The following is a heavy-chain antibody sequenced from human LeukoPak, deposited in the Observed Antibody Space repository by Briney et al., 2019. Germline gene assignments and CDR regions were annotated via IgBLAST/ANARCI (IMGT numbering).Heavy chain of an antibody. D-gene: IGHD6-19*01. CDR2: INPSGGST. CDR1: GYTFTSYY. Sequence: ASVKVSCKASGYTFTSYYMHWVRQAPGRGLEWMGIINPSGGSTSYAQKFQGRVTITTDESTSTAYMELSSLRSEDTAVYYCAKEGTRSHSQWAFDFWGQGTMVTVSS. V-gene: IGHV1-46*01. CDR3: AKEGTRSHSQWAFDF. J-gene: IGHJ3*01.